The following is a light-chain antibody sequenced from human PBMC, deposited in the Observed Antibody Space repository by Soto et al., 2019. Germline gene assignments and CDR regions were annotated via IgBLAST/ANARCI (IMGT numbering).Light chain of an antibody. CDR3: QQTYRTPWT. Sequence: DIQMTQSPSFLSASVGDRVTITCWASQSISTYLNWYQQKPGKASKLLIYGASTLQSAVPSMFTGSGSETDFTLTISSLQPEDFPTYHCQQTYRTPWTFGQGTKVEIK. J-gene: IGKJ1*01. V-gene: IGKV1-39*01. CDR2: GAS. CDR1: QSISTY.